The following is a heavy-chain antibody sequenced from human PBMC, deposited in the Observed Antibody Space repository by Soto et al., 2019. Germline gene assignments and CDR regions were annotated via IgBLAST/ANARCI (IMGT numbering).Heavy chain of an antibody. CDR2: IIPMFGTP. CDR3: AVNAGTAVAYSFED. J-gene: IGHJ4*02. D-gene: IGHD6-13*01. V-gene: IGHV1-69*01. Sequence: QVQLVQSGAEVKKPGSSVKVSCKASGGTFTSYVISWVRQAPGQGPEWMGGIIPMFGTPDYAQRFQGRVTITADESTNTAYMELNSLRSEDTAFYYCAVNAGTAVAYSFEDWGQGTLVTVST. CDR1: GGTFTSYV.